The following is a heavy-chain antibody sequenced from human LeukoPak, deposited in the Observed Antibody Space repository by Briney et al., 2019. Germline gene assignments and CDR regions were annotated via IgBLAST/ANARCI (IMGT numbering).Heavy chain of an antibody. V-gene: IGHV4-59*01. CDR2: IYYSGST. CDR1: GGSISSYY. Sequence: SETLSLTRTVSGGSISSYYWSWIRQPPGKGLEWIGYIYYSGSTNYNPSLKSRVTISVDTSKNQFSLKLSSVTAADTAVYYCARLGYGGNSPDVAFDIWGQGTMVTVSS. CDR3: ARLGYGGNSPDVAFDI. J-gene: IGHJ3*02. D-gene: IGHD4-23*01.